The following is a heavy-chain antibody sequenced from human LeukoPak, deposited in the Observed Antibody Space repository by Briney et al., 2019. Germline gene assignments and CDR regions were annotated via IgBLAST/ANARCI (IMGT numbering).Heavy chain of an antibody. CDR2: ISAYNGNT. J-gene: IGHJ3*02. CDR3: ATSGDVPAAIRIAFDI. D-gene: IGHD2-2*02. Sequence: ASVKISCKASGYTFTSYGISWVRQAPGQGLEWMGWISAYNGNTNYAQKLQGRVTMTTDTSTSTAYMELRSLRSDDTAVYYCATSGDVPAAIRIAFDIWGQGTMVTVSS. V-gene: IGHV1-18*01. CDR1: GYTFTSYG.